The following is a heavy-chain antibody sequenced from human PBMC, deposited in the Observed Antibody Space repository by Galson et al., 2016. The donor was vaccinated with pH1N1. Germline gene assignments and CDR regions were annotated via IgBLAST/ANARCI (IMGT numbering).Heavy chain of an antibody. CDR3: ARNWWGIDY. J-gene: IGHJ4*02. CDR1: GFPFSDYW. V-gene: IGHV3-74*01. Sequence: SLRLSCAASGFPFSDYWMHWVRQAPGKGLVWVARIDNAGRGTSHAASVRGRFAISRDNAENMLYLKMNSLRTDDTAVYYCARNWWGIDYWGQGALVTVSS. CDR2: IDNAGRGT. D-gene: IGHD2-15*01.